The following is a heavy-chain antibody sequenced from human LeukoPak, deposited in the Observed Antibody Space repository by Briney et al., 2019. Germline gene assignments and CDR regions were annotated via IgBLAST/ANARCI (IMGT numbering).Heavy chain of an antibody. J-gene: IGHJ3*02. V-gene: IGHV4-39*07. CDR2: IYYSGST. Sequence: IGSIYYSGSTYYNPSLKSRVTISVDTSKNQFSLKLSSVTAADTAVYYCATQVEVPDAFDIWGQGTMVTVSS. CDR3: ATQVEVPDAFDI.